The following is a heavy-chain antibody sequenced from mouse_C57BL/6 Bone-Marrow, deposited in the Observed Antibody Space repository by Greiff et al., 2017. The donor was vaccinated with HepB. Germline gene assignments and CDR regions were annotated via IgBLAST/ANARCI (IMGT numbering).Heavy chain of an antibody. V-gene: IGHV5-9-1*02. Sequence: EVQVVESGEGLVKPGGSLKLSCAASGFTFSSYAMSWVRQTPEKRLEWVAYISSGGDYIYYADTVKGRFTISRDNARNTLYLQMSSLKSEDTAMYYCTRDRYYYGSSLAWFAYWGQGTLVTVSA. CDR1: GFTFSSYA. CDR2: ISSGGDYI. J-gene: IGHJ3*01. D-gene: IGHD1-1*01. CDR3: TRDRYYYGSSLAWFAY.